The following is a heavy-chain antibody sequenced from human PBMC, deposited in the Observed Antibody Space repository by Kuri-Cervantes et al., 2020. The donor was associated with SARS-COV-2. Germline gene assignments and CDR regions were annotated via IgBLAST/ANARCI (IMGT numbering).Heavy chain of an antibody. D-gene: IGHD4-17*01. CDR2: IYYSGST. CDR3: TTEDGDYVSLDY. CDR1: GGSDSSGSHY. J-gene: IGHJ4*02. Sequence: GSLRLSCIVSGGSDSSGSHYWSWIRQPPGKGLEWIGYIYYSGSTKYNPSLKSRVTMSVDTSKNQFSLKLNSVTPADTAVYYCTTEDGDYVSLDYWGQGTLVTVSS. V-gene: IGHV4-61*01.